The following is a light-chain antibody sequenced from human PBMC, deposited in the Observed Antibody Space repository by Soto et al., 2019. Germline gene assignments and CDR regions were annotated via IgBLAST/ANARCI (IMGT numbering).Light chain of an antibody. Sequence: QSALTQPASVSGSPEQSITISCTGTSSDVGGYNLVSWYQQHPGKAPKLVVCEVSNRPSGVSNRFSGSKSGNTASLTISGLQAEDEADYYCSSYTRSSSLVFGGGTKVTVL. J-gene: IGLJ2*01. V-gene: IGLV2-14*02. CDR1: SSDVGGYNL. CDR3: SSYTRSSSLV. CDR2: EVS.